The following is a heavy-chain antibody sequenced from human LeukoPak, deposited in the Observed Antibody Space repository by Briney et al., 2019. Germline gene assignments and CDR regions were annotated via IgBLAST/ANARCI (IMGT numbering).Heavy chain of an antibody. V-gene: IGHV7-4-1*02. Sequence: GASVKVSCKASGYTFTSYYIHWVRQAPGQGLEWMGWINTNTGNPTYAQGFTGWFVFSLDTSVSTAYLQISSLKAEDTAVYYCARATLGTVTYWYFDLWGRGTLVTVSS. D-gene: IGHD4-17*01. CDR1: GYTFTSYY. CDR2: INTNTGNP. CDR3: ARATLGTVTYWYFDL. J-gene: IGHJ2*01.